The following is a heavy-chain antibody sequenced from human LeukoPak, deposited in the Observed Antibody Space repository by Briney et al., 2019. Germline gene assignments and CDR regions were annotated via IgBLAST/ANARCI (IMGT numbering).Heavy chain of an antibody. D-gene: IGHD3-22*01. J-gene: IGHJ4*02. V-gene: IGHV4-39*01. Sequence: SETLSLTCTVSGGSISSSNYYCGWIRQPPGKGLEWMGSIHYSGSTYNNPSLKSRVTMSVDTSKSQFSLKVSSVTAADTAVYYCARLLHDSRGYYYFDYWGQGTLVIVSS. CDR3: ARLLHDSRGYYYFDY. CDR2: IHYSGST. CDR1: GGSISSSNYY.